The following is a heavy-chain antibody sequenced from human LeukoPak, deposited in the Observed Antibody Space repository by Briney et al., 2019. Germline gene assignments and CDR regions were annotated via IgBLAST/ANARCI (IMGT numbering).Heavy chain of an antibody. V-gene: IGHV3-20*04. Sequence: PGGSLRLSCAASGLTFDDYGMSWVRQAPGKGLEWVSGINWNGGSTGYADSVKGRFTISRDNAKNSLYLQMNSLRAEDTALYYCARVIYLAGIAVAGYYFDYWGQGTLVTVSS. CDR3: ARVIYLAGIAVAGYYFDY. J-gene: IGHJ4*02. CDR2: INWNGGST. CDR1: GLTFDDYG. D-gene: IGHD6-19*01.